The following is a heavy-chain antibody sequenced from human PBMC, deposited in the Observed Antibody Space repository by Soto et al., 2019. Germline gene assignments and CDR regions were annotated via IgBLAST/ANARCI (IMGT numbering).Heavy chain of an antibody. D-gene: IGHD2-21*02. CDR1: GYTFTSYD. CDR3: ARGPHIVVVTAVAFDI. CDR2: MNPNSGGT. Sequence: ASVKVSCKASGYTFTSYDINWVRQATGQGLEWMGWMNPNSGGTNYAQKFQGWVTMTRDTSISTAYMELSRLRSDDTAVYYCARGPHIVVVTAVAFDIWGQGTMVTVSS. V-gene: IGHV1-2*04. J-gene: IGHJ3*02.